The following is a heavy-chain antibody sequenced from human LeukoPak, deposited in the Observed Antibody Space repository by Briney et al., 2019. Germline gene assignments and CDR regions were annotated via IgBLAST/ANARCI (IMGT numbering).Heavy chain of an antibody. CDR1: GGSISSYY. CDR2: IYYSGST. D-gene: IGHD3-10*01. V-gene: IGHV4-59*01. CDR3: ARLGRGMVRGVIRNYYYYYMDV. J-gene: IGHJ6*03. Sequence: SETLSLTCTVSGGSISSYYWSWIRQPPGKGLEWIGYIYYSGSTNYNPSLKSRVTISVDTSKNQFSLKLSSVTAADTAVYYRARLGRGMVRGVIRNYYYYYMDVWGKGTTVTISS.